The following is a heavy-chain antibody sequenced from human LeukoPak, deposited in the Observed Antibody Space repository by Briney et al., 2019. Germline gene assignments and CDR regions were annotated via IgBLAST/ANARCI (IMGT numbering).Heavy chain of an antibody. J-gene: IGHJ4*02. CDR2: ISGSGGST. V-gene: IGHV3-23*01. D-gene: IGHD3-3*02. CDR1: GYTLEDYA. CDR3: AKEHLSPLLNYFGY. Sequence: PGGSLRLSCAASGYTLEDYAMHWVWQAPGMGLEWVSAISGSGGSTYYADSVKGRYTISRDNSKNTLYLQMNTLRDEDTAVYYCAKEHLSPLLNYFGYWGQGTLVTVSS.